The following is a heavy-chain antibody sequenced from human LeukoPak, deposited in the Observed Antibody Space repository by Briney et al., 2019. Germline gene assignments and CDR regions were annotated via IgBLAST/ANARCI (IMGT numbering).Heavy chain of an antibody. V-gene: IGHV3-23*01. Sequence: GGSLRLSCAASGFTFSSYAMSWVRQAPGKGLEWVSAISGSGGSTYYADSVKGRLTISRDNSKNTLYLQMNSLRAEDTAVYYCAKGFMITFGGVILNTQLVDYWGQGTLVTVSS. CDR3: AKGFMITFGGVILNTQLVDY. D-gene: IGHD3-16*02. J-gene: IGHJ4*02. CDR1: GFTFSSYA. CDR2: ISGSGGST.